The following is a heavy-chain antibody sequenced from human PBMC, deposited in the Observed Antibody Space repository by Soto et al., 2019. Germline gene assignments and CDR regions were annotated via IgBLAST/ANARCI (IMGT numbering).Heavy chain of an antibody. CDR3: ARLGGSFAVPHFDY. CDR1: GGSINHYH. J-gene: IGHJ4*02. Sequence: SEPLSLTCTVSGGSINHYHWTWLRQPPGKGLEWMGYIYYSGTTTNYNPSLKSRVTLSVDTSKNQFSLKLSSVTAADTAVYYCARLGGSFAVPHFDYWGQGTLVTVSS. D-gene: IGHD1-26*01. CDR2: IYYSGTT. V-gene: IGHV4-59*08.